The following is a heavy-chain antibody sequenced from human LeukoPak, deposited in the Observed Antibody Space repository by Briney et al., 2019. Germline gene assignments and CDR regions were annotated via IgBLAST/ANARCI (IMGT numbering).Heavy chain of an antibody. V-gene: IGHV1-18*01. CDR1: GYTFTSYG. Sequence: ASVKVSCKASGYTFTSYGISWVRQAPGQGLEWMGWISAYNGNTNYAQKLQGRVTMTTDTSTSTAYMELRSLRSDDTAVYYCARAGPGKWLPRNAFDIWGQGTMVTVSS. CDR3: ARAGPGKWLPRNAFDI. D-gene: IGHD5-12*01. J-gene: IGHJ3*02. CDR2: ISAYNGNT.